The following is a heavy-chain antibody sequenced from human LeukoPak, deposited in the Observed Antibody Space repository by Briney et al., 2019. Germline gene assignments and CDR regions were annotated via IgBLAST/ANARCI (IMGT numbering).Heavy chain of an antibody. CDR3: ARGGEILDY. CDR2: IFGADTT. Sequence: GGSLRPSCAATDFIVSDSHMSWVRQAPGRGLEWVSVIFGADTTFYADSVKGRFTISRDNLQNTVNLQMNSLRDDDTAVYYCARGGEILDYWGQGTQVTVSS. V-gene: IGHV3-53*01. J-gene: IGHJ4*02. D-gene: IGHD3-16*01. CDR1: DFIVSDSH.